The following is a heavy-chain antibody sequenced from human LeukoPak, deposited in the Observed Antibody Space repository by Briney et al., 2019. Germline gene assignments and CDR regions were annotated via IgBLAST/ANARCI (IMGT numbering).Heavy chain of an antibody. CDR3: ARSGYFDWLLFGYYYYMDV. J-gene: IGHJ6*03. CDR2: MNPNSGNT. D-gene: IGHD3-9*01. CDR1: GYTFTSYD. Sequence: ASVKVSCKASGYTFTSYDINWVRQATGQGLEWMGWMNPNSGNTGYAQKFQGRVTMTRDMSTSTVYMELSSLRSEDTAVYYCARSGYFDWLLFGYYYYMDVWGKGTTVTVSS. V-gene: IGHV1-8*02.